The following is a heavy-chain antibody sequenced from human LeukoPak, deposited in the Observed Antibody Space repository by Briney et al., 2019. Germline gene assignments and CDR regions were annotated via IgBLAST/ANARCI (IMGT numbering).Heavy chain of an antibody. J-gene: IGHJ6*04. V-gene: IGHV4-38-2*02. Sequence: SETLSLTCTVSGYSISSGYYWGWIRQPPGKGLEWIGSIYHSGSTYYNPSLKSRVTISVDTSRSQFSLKLSSATAADTAVYYCARGADFDWFKDVWGKGTTVTISS. D-gene: IGHD3-9*01. CDR2: IYHSGST. CDR1: GYSISSGYY. CDR3: ARGADFDWFKDV.